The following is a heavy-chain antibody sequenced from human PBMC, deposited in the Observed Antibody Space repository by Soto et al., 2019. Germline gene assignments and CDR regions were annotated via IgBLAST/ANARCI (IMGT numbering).Heavy chain of an antibody. V-gene: IGHV1-69*05. CDR2: TIPIFGTA. CDR3: ARGMSVYSYGLYYYYYGMDV. J-gene: IGHJ6*02. CDR1: GGTFSSYA. D-gene: IGHD5-18*01. Sequence: SVKVSCKASGGTFSSYAISWVRQAPGQGLEWMGGTIPIFGTANYAQKFQGRVTMTSDTSTSTAYMELSSLRSDDTAVYYCARGMSVYSYGLYYYYYGMDVWGQGTTVTISS.